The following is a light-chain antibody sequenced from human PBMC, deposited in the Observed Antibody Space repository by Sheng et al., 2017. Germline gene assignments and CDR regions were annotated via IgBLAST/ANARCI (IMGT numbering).Light chain of an antibody. V-gene: IGKV1-5*03. Sequence: DIQMTQSPSTLSASVGDRVTITCRASQGINRWLAWYQQKPGRAPKLLIYKASTLQSGVPSRFSGSGSGTEFTLTIRSLQPDDFATYYCQQANSFPLTFGGGTKVEIK. J-gene: IGKJ4*01. CDR2: KAS. CDR1: QGINRW. CDR3: QQANSFPLT.